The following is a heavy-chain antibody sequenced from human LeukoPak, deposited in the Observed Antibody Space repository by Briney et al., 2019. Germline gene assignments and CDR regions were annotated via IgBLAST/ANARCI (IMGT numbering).Heavy chain of an antibody. CDR3: ASNKKAAAMGAFDI. CDR2: ISSSGSTI. V-gene: IGHV3-11*01. Sequence: LSLTCAVYGGSFSDYYMSWIRQAPGKGLEWVSYISSSGSTIYYADSVKGRFTISRDNAKNSLYLQMNSLRAEDTAVYYCASNKKAAAMGAFDIWGQGTMVTVSS. D-gene: IGHD2-2*01. J-gene: IGHJ3*02. CDR1: GGSFSDYY.